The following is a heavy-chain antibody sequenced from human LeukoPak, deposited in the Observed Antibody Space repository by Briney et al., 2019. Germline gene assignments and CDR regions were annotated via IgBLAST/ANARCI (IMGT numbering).Heavy chain of an antibody. CDR3: ARDQLRFLEWLFPNYYYYGMDV. J-gene: IGHJ6*02. V-gene: IGHV3-7*03. CDR2: INQDGSEK. D-gene: IGHD3-3*01. Sequence: PGGCLRLSCAASGFTFSSSWMSWVRQAPEKGLEWVALINQDGSEKSYVGSARGRFTVSRDNAKNSLYLQMNSLRAEDTAVYYCARDQLRFLEWLFPNYYYYGMDVWGQGTTVTVSS. CDR1: GFTFSSSW.